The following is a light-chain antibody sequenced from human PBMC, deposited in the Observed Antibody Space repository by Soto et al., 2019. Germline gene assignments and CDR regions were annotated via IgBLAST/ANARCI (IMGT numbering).Light chain of an antibody. CDR1: ESVSRY. CDR3: QQRSNWPST. V-gene: IGKV3-11*01. CDR2: DAS. J-gene: IGKJ4*01. Sequence: EIVLTQSPATLSLSPGNRATLSCRASESVSRYLAWYQPKPGQAPRLLIYDASNRATGIPARFSGSGSGTDFTLTITSLEPEDFAVYYCQQRSNWPSTFGGGTKVEIK.